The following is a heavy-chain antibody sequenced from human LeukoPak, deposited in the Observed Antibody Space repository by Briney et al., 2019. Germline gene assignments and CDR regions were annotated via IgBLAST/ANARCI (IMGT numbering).Heavy chain of an antibody. CDR2: INHSGST. CDR1: GGSISSGGYY. D-gene: IGHD3-9*01. J-gene: IGHJ4*02. Sequence: SETLSLTCTVSGGSISSGGYYWSWIRQHPGKGLEWIGEINHSGSTNYNPSLKSRVTISVDTSKNQFSLKLSSVTAADTAVYYCASRNDILTGYFYWGQGTLVAVSS. CDR3: ASRNDILTGYFY. V-gene: IGHV4-31*03.